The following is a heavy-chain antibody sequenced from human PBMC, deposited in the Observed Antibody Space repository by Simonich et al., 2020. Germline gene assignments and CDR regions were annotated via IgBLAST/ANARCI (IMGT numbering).Heavy chain of an antibody. CDR1: GYTFTSFD. V-gene: IGHV1-8*03. CDR3: TRGRGGMSRGYVDY. D-gene: IGHD2-15*01. CDR2: MNPTSGNT. Sequence: QVQLVQSGAEVKKPGASVKISCNASGYTFTSFDINWWRKAPGQGLEWMGFMNPTSGNTGYAQQFQGRVTITRNTAISTAYMELSSLRSEDTAVYYCTRGRGGMSRGYVDYWGQGTLVTVS. J-gene: IGHJ4*02.